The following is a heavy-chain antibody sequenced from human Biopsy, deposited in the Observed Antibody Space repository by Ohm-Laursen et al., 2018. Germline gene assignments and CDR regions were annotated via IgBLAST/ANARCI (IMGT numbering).Heavy chain of an antibody. J-gene: IGHJ5*01. CDR3: ATELLPPGVGGPWLDS. D-gene: IGHD3-10*01. V-gene: IGHV3-21*06. CDR1: GVTLSGYG. Sequence: SLRLSCSASGVTLSGYGMNWVRQAPGKGLEGVSSFRASSSYIHYADSVKGRFTVSRDNTKNSLYLQMNSLRAADTAIYYCATELLPPGVGGPWLDSWGQGTPVTVSS. CDR2: FRASSSYI.